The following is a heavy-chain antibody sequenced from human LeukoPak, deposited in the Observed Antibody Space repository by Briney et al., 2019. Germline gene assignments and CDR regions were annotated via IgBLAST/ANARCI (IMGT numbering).Heavy chain of an antibody. D-gene: IGHD1-26*01. CDR3: ARDLDSGCYSARIGWFDP. CDR2: IWYDGSNK. CDR1: GFTFSSYG. V-gene: IGHV3-33*01. Sequence: GGSLRLSCAASGFTFSSYGMHWVRQAPGKGLEWVAVIWYDGSNKYYADSVKGRFTISRDNSKNTLYLQMNSLRAEDTAVYYCARDLDSGCYSARIGWFDPWGQGTLVTVSS. J-gene: IGHJ5*02.